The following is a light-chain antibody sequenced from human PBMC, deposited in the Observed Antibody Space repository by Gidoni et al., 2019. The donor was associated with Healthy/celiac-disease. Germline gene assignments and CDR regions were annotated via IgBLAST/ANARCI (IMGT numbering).Light chain of an antibody. Sequence: DIVMNQSPDSLAMSLGERATLNRKSSQSVLYSSNNKNYLAWYQQKPGQPPKLLIYWASTRESGVPDRFSGSGSGTDFTLTISSLQAEDVAVYYCQQYYITPYSFGQGTKLEIK. V-gene: IGKV4-1*01. CDR3: QQYYITPYS. CDR1: QSVLYSSNNKNY. J-gene: IGKJ2*03. CDR2: WAS.